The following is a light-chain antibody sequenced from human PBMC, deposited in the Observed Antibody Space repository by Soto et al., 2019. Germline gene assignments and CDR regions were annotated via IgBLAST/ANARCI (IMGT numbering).Light chain of an antibody. J-gene: IGKJ2*01. CDR1: QSISSW. CDR2: KAS. V-gene: IGKV1-5*03. CDR3: QQYNSYPYT. Sequence: DIQMTQSPSTLSASVGDRVTITCRASQSISSWLAWYQQKPGKAPKLLIYKASSLESGVPSRFSRMGSGTEFTLTISSLQPDDFATYYCQQYNSYPYTFGQGTKLEIK.